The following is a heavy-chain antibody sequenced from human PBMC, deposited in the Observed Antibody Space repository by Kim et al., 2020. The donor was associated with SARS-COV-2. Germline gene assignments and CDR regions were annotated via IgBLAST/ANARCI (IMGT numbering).Heavy chain of an antibody. J-gene: IGHJ4*01. V-gene: IGHV4-4*08. D-gene: IGHD2-15*01. CDR1: GGSISNYY. CDR3: ARSFCSGGSCYYNRPFDY. CDR2: IYSSGNT. Sequence: SETLSLTCKVSGGSISNYYWSWIRQSPGKGLEWIGYIYSSGNTNYNPSLERRVTITVDTSRNQFSLSLTSVTAADTAVCFCARSFCSGGSCYYNRPFDY.